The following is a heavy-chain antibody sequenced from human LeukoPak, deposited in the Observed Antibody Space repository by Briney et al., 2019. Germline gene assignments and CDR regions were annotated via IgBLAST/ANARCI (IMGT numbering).Heavy chain of an antibody. CDR3: ARAGYSSSWFESYFDY. CDR1: GGTFSSYA. D-gene: IGHD6-13*01. J-gene: IGHJ4*02. CDR2: IIPISGTA. Sequence: GASVKVSCKASGGTFSSYAISWVRQAPGQGLEWMGGIIPISGTANYAQKFQGRVTITADESTSTAYVELSSLRSEDTAVYYCARAGYSSSWFESYFDYWGQGTLVTVSS. V-gene: IGHV1-69*13.